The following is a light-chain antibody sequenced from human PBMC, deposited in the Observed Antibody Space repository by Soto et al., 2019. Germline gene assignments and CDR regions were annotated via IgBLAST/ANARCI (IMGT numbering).Light chain of an antibody. V-gene: IGKV3-15*01. CDR3: QQYASSPT. CDR2: GAS. J-gene: IGKJ1*01. Sequence: EIVMTQSPATLSLSPWERATLSCRASQSVSSNLAWYQQKPGQAPRPVIYGASTRATGIPARFSGSGSGTEFTLTINGLEPEDSAVFYCQQYASSPTFGQGTKVDIK. CDR1: QSVSSN.